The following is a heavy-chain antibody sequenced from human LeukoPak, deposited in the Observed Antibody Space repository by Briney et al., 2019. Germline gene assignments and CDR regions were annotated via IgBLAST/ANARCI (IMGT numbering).Heavy chain of an antibody. CDR3: ARVSFTWDLYYFDY. Sequence: GGSLRLSCAASGFTFSSYEMNWIRQAPGKGLEWVSYISSSGSIIYYADSVKGRFTISRDDAKNSLYLQMNSLRAEDTAVYYCARVSFTWDLYYFDYWGQGTLVTVSS. V-gene: IGHV3-48*03. CDR1: GFTFSSYE. D-gene: IGHD1-26*01. CDR2: ISSSGSII. J-gene: IGHJ4*02.